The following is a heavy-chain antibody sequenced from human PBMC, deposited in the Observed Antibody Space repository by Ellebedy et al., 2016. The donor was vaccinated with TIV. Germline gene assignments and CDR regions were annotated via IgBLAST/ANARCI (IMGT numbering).Heavy chain of an antibody. Sequence: GESLKISCAASGFTFSSYAMSWVRQAPGKGLEWVSTISNTGSMTYYADSVGGRFTISRDNSKKTLYLQMNSLSAEDTAVYYCAKGRGGGSDSSAPRYYFDYWGLGTLVTVSS. J-gene: IGHJ4*02. CDR3: AKGRGGGSDSSAPRYYFDY. V-gene: IGHV3-23*01. CDR2: ISNTGSMT. D-gene: IGHD3-22*01. CDR1: GFTFSSYA.